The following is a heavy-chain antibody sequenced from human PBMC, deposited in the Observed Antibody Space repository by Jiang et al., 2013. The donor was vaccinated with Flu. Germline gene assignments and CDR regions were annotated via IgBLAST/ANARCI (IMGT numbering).Heavy chain of an antibody. D-gene: IGHD1-26*01. V-gene: IGHV1-2*06. CDR3: ARDQRAGSRWELLPINWFDP. J-gene: IGHJ5*02. CDR2: INPNSGGT. Sequence: RQAPGQGLEWMGRINPNSGGTNYAQKFQGRVTMTRDTSISTAYMELSRLRSDDTAVYYCARDQRAGSRWELLPINWFDPWGQGTLVTVSS.